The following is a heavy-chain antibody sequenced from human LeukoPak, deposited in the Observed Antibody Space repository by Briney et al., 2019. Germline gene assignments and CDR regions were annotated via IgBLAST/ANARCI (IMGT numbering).Heavy chain of an antibody. CDR3: AKDKGQWLVLDY. J-gene: IGHJ4*02. Sequence: PGGSLRLSCAASGFTFDDYAMHWVRQAPGEGLEWVSGISWNSGSIGYADSVKGRFTISRDNAKNSLYLQMNSLRAEDTALYYCAKDKGQWLVLDYWGQGTLVTVSS. D-gene: IGHD6-19*01. CDR2: ISWNSGSI. V-gene: IGHV3-9*01. CDR1: GFTFDDYA.